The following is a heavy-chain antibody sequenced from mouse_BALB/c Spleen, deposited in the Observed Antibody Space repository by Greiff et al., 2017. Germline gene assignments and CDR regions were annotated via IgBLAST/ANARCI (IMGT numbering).Heavy chain of an antibody. V-gene: IGHV1-80*01. CDR3: ARRKDHTGAMDD. CDR2: IYPGDGDT. Sequence: QVQLQQSGAELVRPGSSVKISCKASGYAFSSYWMNWVKQRPGQGLEWIGQIYPGDGDTNYNGKFKGKATLTADKSSSTAYMQLSSLTSEDSAVYFCARRKDHTGAMDDWGQGTSVTVSS. D-gene: IGHD1-1*01. J-gene: IGHJ4*01. CDR1: GYAFSSYW.